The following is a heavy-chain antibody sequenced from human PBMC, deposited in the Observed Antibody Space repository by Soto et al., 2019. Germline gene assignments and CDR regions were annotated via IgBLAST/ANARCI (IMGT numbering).Heavy chain of an antibody. Sequence: QVQLVQSGAEVKKPGASVKVSCKASGYTFTSYGISWVRQAPGQGLEWMGGISAYNGNTNYAQKLQGRVTMTADASTSTAYMELRSLRSDDTAVYYCARDGSMQQLVYYFDYWGQGTLVTVSS. D-gene: IGHD6-13*01. CDR3: ARDGSMQQLVYYFDY. CDR2: ISAYNGNT. J-gene: IGHJ4*02. V-gene: IGHV1-18*01. CDR1: GYTFTSYG.